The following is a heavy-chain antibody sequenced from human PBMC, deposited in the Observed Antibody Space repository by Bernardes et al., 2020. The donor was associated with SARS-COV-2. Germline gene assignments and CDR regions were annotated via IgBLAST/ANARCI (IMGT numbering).Heavy chain of an antibody. CDR2: INHSGST. D-gene: IGHD2-2*02. V-gene: IGHV4-34*01. J-gene: IGHJ2*01. CDR1: GGSFSGYY. CDR3: ARGRGYCSSTSCYKTKYFDL. Sequence: SETLSLTCAVYGGSFSGYYWSWIRQPPGKGREWIGEINHSGSTNYNPSLKSRVTISVDTSKNQFSLKLSSVTAADTAVYYCARGRGYCSSTSCYKTKYFDLWGRGTLVTVSS.